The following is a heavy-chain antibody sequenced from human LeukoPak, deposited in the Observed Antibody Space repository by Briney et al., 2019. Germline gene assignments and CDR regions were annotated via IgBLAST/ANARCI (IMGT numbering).Heavy chain of an antibody. CDR2: IIPIFGTA. V-gene: IGHV1-69*05. CDR3: AGRYGSETYYSFDS. D-gene: IGHD3-10*01. CDR1: GGTLSNYA. Sequence: SVKVSCKASGGTLSNYAISWVRQAPGQGLEWMGRIIPIFGTANYAQKFQGRVTITTDESTSAAYMELSSLRSEDTAVYYCAGRYGSETYYSFDSWGQGTLVTVSS. J-gene: IGHJ4*02.